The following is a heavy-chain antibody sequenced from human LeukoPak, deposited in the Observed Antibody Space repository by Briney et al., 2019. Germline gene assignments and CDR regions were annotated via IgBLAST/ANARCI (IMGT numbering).Heavy chain of an antibody. CDR2: IKQDGSEK. CDR3: ARERQNKDFWSGGDY. J-gene: IGHJ4*02. V-gene: IGHV3-7*01. D-gene: IGHD3-3*01. Sequence: PGRSLRLSCAASGFTFSTYWMGWVRQAPGKGLEWVANIKQDGSEKYYVDSVKGRFTISRDNAKNSLYLQMNTLRPEDTAVYYCARERQNKDFWSGGDYWGQGTLVTVSS. CDR1: GFTFSTYW.